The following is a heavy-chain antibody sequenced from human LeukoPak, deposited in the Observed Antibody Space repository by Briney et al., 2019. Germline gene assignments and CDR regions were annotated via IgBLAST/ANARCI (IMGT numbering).Heavy chain of an antibody. D-gene: IGHD3-10*01. V-gene: IGHV3-30*18. Sequence: GSLRLSCAASGFTFSSYGMHWVRQAPGKGLEWVAAISNDGSENHYVDSVKGRFTISRDNSKNTVYLQLDSLRPEDTAVYYCAKGDYIGSFYGMDVWGQGTTVIVSS. J-gene: IGHJ6*02. CDR2: ISNDGSEN. CDR3: AKGDYIGSFYGMDV. CDR1: GFTFSSYG.